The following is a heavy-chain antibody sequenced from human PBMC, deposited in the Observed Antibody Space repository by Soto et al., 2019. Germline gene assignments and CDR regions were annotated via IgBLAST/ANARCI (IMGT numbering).Heavy chain of an antibody. D-gene: IGHD2-21*02. CDR3: ARDMPVVTFLFDY. J-gene: IGHJ4*02. CDR1: GYSFTSYW. V-gene: IGHV5-51*01. CDR2: MYPGDSDT. Sequence: PGESLKISCKGSGYSFTSYWIGWVRQLPGKGLEWMATMYPGDSDTRYSPSSQGQVTISADKSITTAYLQWSSLRASDTAVYYCARDMPVVTFLFDYWGQGTLVTVSS.